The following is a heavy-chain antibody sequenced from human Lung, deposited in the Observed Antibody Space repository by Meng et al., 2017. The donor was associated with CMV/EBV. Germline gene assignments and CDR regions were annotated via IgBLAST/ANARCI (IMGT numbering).Heavy chain of an antibody. CDR3: ARGGNFDP. J-gene: IGHJ5*02. D-gene: IGHD2/OR15-2a*01. Sequence: QVQLVHSGSELRKPGASVKVSCKASGYTFSTYTRNWVRQAHGRGLEWMGWISTNTGTPTYTQGFTGRFVFSLDTSVSTAYLQISSLKAEDTAVYYCARGGNFDPWGQGTLVTVSS. V-gene: IGHV7-4-1*02. CDR1: GYTFSTYT. CDR2: ISTNTGTP.